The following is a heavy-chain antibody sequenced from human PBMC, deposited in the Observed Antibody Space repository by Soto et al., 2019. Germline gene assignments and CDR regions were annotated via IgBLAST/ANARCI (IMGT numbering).Heavy chain of an antibody. J-gene: IGHJ4*02. Sequence: SETLSLTCTVSGGSISSGDYYWSWIRQPPGKGLEWIGHIYYSGRTYYRPSLKSRVTISLDTSKNQFSLKLTSVTAADTAVYYCARVGFTYGTASVWGQGTLVTVSS. D-gene: IGHD3-10*01. CDR1: GGSISSGDYY. CDR3: ARVGFTYGTASV. V-gene: IGHV4-30-4*01. CDR2: IYYSGRT.